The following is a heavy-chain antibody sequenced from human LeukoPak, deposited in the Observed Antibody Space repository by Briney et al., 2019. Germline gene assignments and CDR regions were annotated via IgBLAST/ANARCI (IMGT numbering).Heavy chain of an antibody. V-gene: IGHV4-38-2*02. CDR3: ARDRDYYDTSRYAFDI. J-gene: IGHJ3*02. D-gene: IGHD3-22*01. CDR1: GYSISSDYY. CDR2: IFHSGST. Sequence: SETLSLTCTVSGYSISSDYYWGWIRQPPGKGLEWIGSIFHSGSTNYNPSLKSRVTISVDTSNNQLSLKLSSVTAADTAVYYCARDRDYYDTSRYAFDIWGQGTMVTVSS.